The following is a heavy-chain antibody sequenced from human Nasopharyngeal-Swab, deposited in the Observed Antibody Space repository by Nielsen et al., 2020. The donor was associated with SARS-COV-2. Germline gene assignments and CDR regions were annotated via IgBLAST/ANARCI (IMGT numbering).Heavy chain of an antibody. CDR3: ARDYYDNYDSDY. J-gene: IGHJ4*02. CDR1: GDTFTDYY. V-gene: IGHV1-2*02. D-gene: IGHD3-22*01. Sequence: ASVKVSCKPSGDTFTDYYIHWVRQVPGQGLEWVGCINPYSGDTKYAQKFQGRVTVTRDTSRSTAYIELSRLRSDDTAVYYCARDYYDNYDSDYWGQGTLVTVSS. CDR2: INPYSGDT.